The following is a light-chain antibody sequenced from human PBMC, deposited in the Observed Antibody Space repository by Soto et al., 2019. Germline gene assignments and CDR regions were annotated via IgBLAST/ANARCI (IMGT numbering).Light chain of an antibody. CDR1: QSVTSSY. V-gene: IGKV3-20*01. Sequence: EIGLTQSPGTLSLSTGERATLSCRASQSVTSSYLAWYQQKPGQAPRLLIYGASSRATDIPDRFSGSGSGTDFTLTISRLEPEDFAVYYCQQYGSSVWTFGQGTKLDI. CDR2: GAS. CDR3: QQYGSSVWT. J-gene: IGKJ1*01.